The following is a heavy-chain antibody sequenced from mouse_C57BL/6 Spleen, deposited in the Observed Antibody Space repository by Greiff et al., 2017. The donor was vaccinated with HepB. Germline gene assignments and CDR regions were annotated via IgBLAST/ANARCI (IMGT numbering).Heavy chain of an antibody. J-gene: IGHJ4*01. CDR1: GYTFTSYW. Sequence: QVQLQQPGAELVKPGASVKLSCKASGYTFTSYWMHWVKQRPGRGLEWIGGIDPNSGGTKYNEKFKSKATLTVDKPSSTAYMQLSSLTSEDSAVYYCAIDGGLGRGAMDYWGQGTSVTVSS. CDR3: AIDGGLGRGAMDY. CDR2: IDPNSGGT. V-gene: IGHV1-72*01. D-gene: IGHD1-1*01.